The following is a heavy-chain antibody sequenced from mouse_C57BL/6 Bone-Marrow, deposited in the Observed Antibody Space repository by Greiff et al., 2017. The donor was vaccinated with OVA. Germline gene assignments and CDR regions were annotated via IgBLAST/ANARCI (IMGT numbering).Heavy chain of an antibody. Sequence: VQLQQSGPELVKPGASVKISCKASGYTFTDYYMNWVQQSHGKSLEWIGDINPNNGGTSYNQKFKGKATLTVDKSSSTAYMELRSLTSEDSAVYYCARSPMVTGGVDYWGQGTTLTVSS. J-gene: IGHJ2*01. CDR2: INPNNGGT. CDR1: GYTFTDYY. CDR3: ARSPMVTGGVDY. D-gene: IGHD2-2*01. V-gene: IGHV1-26*01.